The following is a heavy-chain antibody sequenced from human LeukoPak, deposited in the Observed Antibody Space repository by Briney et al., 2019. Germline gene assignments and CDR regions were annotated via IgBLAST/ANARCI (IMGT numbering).Heavy chain of an antibody. Sequence: SETLSLSCAVSGGSISSGGYSWSWIRQPPGKGLEWIGYIYHSGSTYYNPSLKSRVNISVDRSKNQFSLKLSSVTGADTAVYYCARVGSYSDYDGFDPWGQGTLVTVSS. CDR3: ARVGSYSDYDGFDP. J-gene: IGHJ5*02. V-gene: IGHV4-30-2*01. CDR2: IYHSGST. CDR1: GGSISSGGYS. D-gene: IGHD4-11*01.